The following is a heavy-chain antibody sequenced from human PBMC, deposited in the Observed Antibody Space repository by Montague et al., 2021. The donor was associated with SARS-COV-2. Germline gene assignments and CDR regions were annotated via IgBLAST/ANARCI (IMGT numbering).Heavy chain of an antibody. Sequence: TLSLTCTVSGGSISSGGYYWSWIRQHPGKGLEWIGYIYYSGSTYYNPSLKSRVTISVDTSKNQFSLKLSSVTAADAAVYYCARADRETIFGAVASFDYWGQGTLVTVSS. CDR3: ARADRETIFGAVASFDY. CDR1: GGSISSGGYY. CDR2: IYYSGST. D-gene: IGHD3-3*01. V-gene: IGHV4-31*03. J-gene: IGHJ4*02.